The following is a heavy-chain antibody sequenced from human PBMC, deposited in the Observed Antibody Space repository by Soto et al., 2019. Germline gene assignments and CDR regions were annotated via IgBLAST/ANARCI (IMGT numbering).Heavy chain of an antibody. Sequence: GGSLRLSCAASGFTFSGNGMHWLRQGPGKGLEWVALVSFDGSTQYYADSVKGRFTISRDNSKNTLYLQMNSLIVEDTAIYYCARFTGSDSLGCFDYWGQGTLVTVSS. D-gene: IGHD5-12*01. J-gene: IGHJ4*02. CDR3: ARFTGSDSLGCFDY. CDR1: GFTFSGNG. V-gene: IGHV3-33*05. CDR2: VSFDGSTQ.